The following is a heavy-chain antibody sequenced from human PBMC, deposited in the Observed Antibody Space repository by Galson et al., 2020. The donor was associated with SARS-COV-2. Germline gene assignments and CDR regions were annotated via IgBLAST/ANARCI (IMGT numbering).Heavy chain of an antibody. D-gene: IGHD3-22*01. Sequence: TGGSLRLSCAASGFTFSSYSMNWVRQAPGKGLEWVSYISSSSSTIYYADSVKGRFTISRDNAKNSLYLQMNSLRDEDTAVYYCARYTYYYDTSGYDHFDYWGQGTLVTVSS. CDR2: ISSSSSTI. V-gene: IGHV3-48*02. CDR3: ARYTYYYDTSGYDHFDY. CDR1: GFTFSSYS. J-gene: IGHJ4*02.